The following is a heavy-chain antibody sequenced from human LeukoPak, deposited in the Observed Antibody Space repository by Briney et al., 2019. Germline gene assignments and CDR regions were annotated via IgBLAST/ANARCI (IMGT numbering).Heavy chain of an antibody. J-gene: IGHJ4*02. Sequence: GGSLRLSCAASGFXFSNYAITWVRQAPGKGLEWVSVISGSGTSTYYADSVKGRFTISRDNSKSTLCLQMNSLRAEDTALYYCVKDTGLIRGVPDYWGQGTLVTVSS. V-gene: IGHV3-23*01. D-gene: IGHD3-10*01. CDR3: VKDTGLIRGVPDY. CDR1: GFXFSNYA. CDR2: ISGSGTST.